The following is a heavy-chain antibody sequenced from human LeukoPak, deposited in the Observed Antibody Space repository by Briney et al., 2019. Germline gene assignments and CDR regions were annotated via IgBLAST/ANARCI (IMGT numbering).Heavy chain of an antibody. V-gene: IGHV3-23*01. D-gene: IGHD4-17*01. CDR1: GFTFSSYA. Sequence: GGSLRLSCAASGFTFSSYAMSWVRQAPGKGLEWVSAISGSGGSTYYADSVKGRFTISRDNSKNTLYLQMNSLRAEDTAVYSCPKAFGYYGASFDYWGQGTLVTVSS. CDR3: PKAFGYYGASFDY. CDR2: ISGSGGST. J-gene: IGHJ4*02.